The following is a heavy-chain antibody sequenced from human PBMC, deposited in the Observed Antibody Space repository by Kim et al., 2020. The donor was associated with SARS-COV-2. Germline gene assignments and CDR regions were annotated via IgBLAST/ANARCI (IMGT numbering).Heavy chain of an antibody. CDR1: GFTFSSYW. Sequence: GGSLRLSCAASGFTFSSYWMSWVRQAPGKGLEWVANIKQDGSEKYYVDSVKGRFTISRDNAKNSLYLQMNSLRAEDTAVYYCARDPVIRYDILTGYVHFDYWGQRTLVAVSS. D-gene: IGHD3-9*01. J-gene: IGHJ4*02. V-gene: IGHV3-7*03. CDR2: IKQDGSEK. CDR3: ARDPVIRYDILTGYVHFDY.